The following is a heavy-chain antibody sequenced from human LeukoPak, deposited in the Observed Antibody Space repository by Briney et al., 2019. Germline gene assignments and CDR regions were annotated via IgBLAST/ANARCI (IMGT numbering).Heavy chain of an antibody. D-gene: IGHD3-10*02. V-gene: IGHV3-7*01. CDR2: IRHDGSAS. Sequence: GGSLRLSCAASGFTFSDYYMNWVRQGPGKGLEWVANIRHDGSASFYVDSVKGRFTISRDNAKNSLYLQMNSLRAEDTAVYYCAELGITMIGGVWGKGTTVTISS. CDR3: AELGITMIGGV. CDR1: GFTFSDYY. J-gene: IGHJ6*04.